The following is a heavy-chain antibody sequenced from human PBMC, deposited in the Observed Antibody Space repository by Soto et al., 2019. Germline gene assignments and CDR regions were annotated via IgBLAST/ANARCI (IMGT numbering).Heavy chain of an antibody. CDR3: ASGPPNGGFDY. Sequence: QVQLVQSGAEVKKPGASVKVSCKASGYTFTSYDINWVRQATGQGLEWVGWMSPNSDNTGYAQKFQSRVTMTRTTSASTGCMELASLRSDDTAGYYCASGPPNGGFDYWGQGTLVTVSS. V-gene: IGHV1-8*01. D-gene: IGHD7-27*01. J-gene: IGHJ4*02. CDR2: MSPNSDNT. CDR1: GYTFTSYD.